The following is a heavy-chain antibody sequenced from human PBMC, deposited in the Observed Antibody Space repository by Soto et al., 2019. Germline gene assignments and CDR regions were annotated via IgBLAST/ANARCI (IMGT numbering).Heavy chain of an antibody. CDR1: GGSISSGGYY. J-gene: IGHJ4*02. D-gene: IGHD2-8*01. Sequence: SSETLSLTCTVSGGSISSGGYYWSWIRQHPGKGLEWIGYIYYSGSTYYNPSLKSRVTISVDTSKNQFSLKLSSVTAADTAVYYCARSVVLMVYANYYFDYWDQGTLVTVSS. V-gene: IGHV4-31*03. CDR3: ARSVVLMVYANYYFDY. CDR2: IYYSGST.